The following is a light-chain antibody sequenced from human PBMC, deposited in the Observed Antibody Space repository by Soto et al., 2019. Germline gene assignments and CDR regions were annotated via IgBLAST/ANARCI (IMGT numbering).Light chain of an antibody. CDR3: QQYNNWPLA. J-gene: IGKJ4*01. CDR2: GAS. V-gene: IGKV3D-15*01. CDR1: QNVLNN. Sequence: EIEMTQSPATLSVSPVERATLSCRASQNVLNNVAWYQQNPGQPPRLLVYGASTRATGIPARFSGSGSGTDFTLTISSLQSEDFAVYYCQQYNNWPLAFGGGTKVDIK.